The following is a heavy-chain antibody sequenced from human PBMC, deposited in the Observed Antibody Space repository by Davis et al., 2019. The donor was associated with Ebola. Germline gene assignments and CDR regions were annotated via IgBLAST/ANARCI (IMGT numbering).Heavy chain of an antibody. V-gene: IGHV3-7*03. CDR1: GVMFSRYW. CDR2: IKEDGSAT. Sequence: PGGSLRLSCAASGVMFSRYWMSWVRQAPGKGLEWVANIKEDGSATNYVDSVKGRFTISRDNAKNSLYLQVNSLRADDTAVYYCAAGYRLDYWGQGTLVTVSS. CDR3: AAGYRLDY. D-gene: IGHD2-2*02. J-gene: IGHJ4*02.